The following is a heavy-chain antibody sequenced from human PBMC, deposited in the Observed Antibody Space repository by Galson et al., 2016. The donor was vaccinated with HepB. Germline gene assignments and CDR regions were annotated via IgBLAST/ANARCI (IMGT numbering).Heavy chain of an antibody. CDR2: IGSSGPV. V-gene: IGHV3-48*01. Sequence: SLRLSCAASGLTFSSYSMIWVRQTPGKGLEWVSYIGSSGPVYYADSLQGRFTISRDNAKKLLYLKMNSLRAEDTALYYCAKAAQYCSSSSCRNWFDPWGQGTLVTVSS. D-gene: IGHD2-2*01. J-gene: IGHJ5*02. CDR3: AKAAQYCSSSSCRNWFDP. CDR1: GLTFSSYS.